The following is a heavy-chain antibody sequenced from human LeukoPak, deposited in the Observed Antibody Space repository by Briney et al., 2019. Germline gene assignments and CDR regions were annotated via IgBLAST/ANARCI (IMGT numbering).Heavy chain of an antibody. CDR3: ARPGYSYGYRFDY. CDR1: GYSISSGYY. D-gene: IGHD5-18*01. CDR2: IYHSGST. J-gene: IGHJ4*02. V-gene: IGHV4-38-2*01. Sequence: PSETLSLTXAVSGYSISSGYYWGWIRQPPGKGLEWIGSIYHSGSTYYNPSLKSRVTTSVDTSKKQFSLKVSSVTAADTAVYYCARPGYSYGYRFDYWGQGTLVTVSS.